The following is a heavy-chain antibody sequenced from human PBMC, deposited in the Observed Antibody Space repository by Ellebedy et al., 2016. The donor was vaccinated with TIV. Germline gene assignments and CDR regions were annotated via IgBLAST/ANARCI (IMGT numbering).Heavy chain of an antibody. CDR2: ISDIGLGR. CDR1: GFTFGTYA. CDR3: AKEWAALGSPLLDY. Sequence: PGGSLRLSCAASGFTFGTYAMSWVRQAPGKGLEWVSGISDIGLGRHYAESVKGRFTISRDNSKNTLYLQMNNLRVEDTAVYYCAKEWAALGSPLLDYWGQGSLVTVST. D-gene: IGHD6-25*01. V-gene: IGHV3-23*01. J-gene: IGHJ4*02.